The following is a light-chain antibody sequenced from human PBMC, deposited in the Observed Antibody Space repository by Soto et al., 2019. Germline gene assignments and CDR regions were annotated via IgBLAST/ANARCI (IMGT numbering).Light chain of an antibody. Sequence: QSALTQPASVSGSAGQSITISCTGTSSDVGGYNYVSWYQHHPGKAPKLMIFDVSNRPSGVSNRLSGSKSGNTASLTISGLQPEDEADYYCSSYTTSNTRQIVFGTGTKVTVL. CDR3: SSYTTSNTRQIV. CDR2: DVS. V-gene: IGLV2-14*03. CDR1: SSDVGGYNY. J-gene: IGLJ1*01.